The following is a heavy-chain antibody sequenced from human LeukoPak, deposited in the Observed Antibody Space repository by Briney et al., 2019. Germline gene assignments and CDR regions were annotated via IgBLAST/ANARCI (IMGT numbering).Heavy chain of an antibody. J-gene: IGHJ4*02. Sequence: GASVKVSCKASGYTFTSYYMHWVRQAPGQGLEWMGIINPSGGSTSYAQKFQGRVTMTRDTSTSAVYMELSSLRSEDTAVYYCARDPSSTRDFDYWGQGTLVTVSS. CDR3: ARDPSSTRDFDY. CDR2: INPSGGST. CDR1: GYTFTSYY. D-gene: IGHD2-2*01. V-gene: IGHV1-46*03.